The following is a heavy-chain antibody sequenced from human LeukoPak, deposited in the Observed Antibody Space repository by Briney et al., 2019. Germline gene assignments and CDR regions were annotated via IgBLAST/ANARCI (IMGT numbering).Heavy chain of an antibody. D-gene: IGHD3-3*02. V-gene: IGHV3-21*06. J-gene: IGHJ6*03. CDR2: ISRSGTSI. Sequence: PGGSLRLSCAASGFSVYSCNMKWVRLAPGKGLEWVSYISRSGTSIYYADSVKGRFTISRDNAKNSLTLHLDSLRAEDTAMYYCARDALLEILRGQDYYYMDVWGKGTMVSVSS. CDR3: ARDALLEILRGQDYYYMDV. CDR1: GFSVYSCN.